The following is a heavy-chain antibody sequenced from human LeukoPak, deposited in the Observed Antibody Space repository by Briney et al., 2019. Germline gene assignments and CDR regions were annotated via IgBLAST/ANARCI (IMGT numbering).Heavy chain of an antibody. J-gene: IGHJ5*02. CDR3: ARDDYGLDP. V-gene: IGHV3-30-3*01. D-gene: IGHD4-17*01. CDR2: ISYDGSNK. CDR1: GFTFSSYA. Sequence: PGGSLRLSCAASGFTFSSYAMHWVRQATGKGLEWVAVISYDGSNKYYADSVKGRFTISRDNSKNTLYLQMNSLRAEDTAVYYCARDDYGLDPWGQGTLVTVSS.